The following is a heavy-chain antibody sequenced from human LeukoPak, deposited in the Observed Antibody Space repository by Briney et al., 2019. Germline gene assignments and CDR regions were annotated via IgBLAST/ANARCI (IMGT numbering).Heavy chain of an antibody. CDR2: VNHGGTT. CDR3: ARVVYGDSSKDFDY. J-gene: IGHJ4*02. D-gene: IGHD4-17*01. Sequence: PSETLSLTCAVYGESFSDYYWSWIRQPPGKGLEWIGEVNHGGTTNYNPSLKSRVIISADTSKNQLSLKLNSVTAADTAVYYCARVVYGDSSKDFDYWGQGTLVTVSS. CDR1: GESFSDYY. V-gene: IGHV4-34*01.